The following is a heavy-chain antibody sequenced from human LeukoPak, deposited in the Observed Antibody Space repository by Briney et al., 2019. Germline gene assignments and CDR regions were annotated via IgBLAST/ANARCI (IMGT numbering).Heavy chain of an antibody. V-gene: IGHV3-74*01. Sequence: GGSLRLSCAASGFTLSSHWMHWVRQAPVKGLVWVSRINSDGSTTNYADSVKGRFTISRDNAENTLYLQMNSLRVEDTAVYYCTRRVSATRWFDPWGQGTLVTVSS. J-gene: IGHJ5*02. CDR1: GFTLSSHW. CDR3: TRRVSATRWFDP. D-gene: IGHD2-15*01. CDR2: INSDGSTT.